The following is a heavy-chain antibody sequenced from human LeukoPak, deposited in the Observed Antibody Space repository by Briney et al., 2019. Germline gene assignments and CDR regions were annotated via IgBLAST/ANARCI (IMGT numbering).Heavy chain of an antibody. CDR3: ARHGGEFDP. CDR2: IDYSGST. CDR1: GGSISSSRHY. Sequence: SETLSLTCTVSGGSISSSRHYWGWIRQPPGKGLEWIGSIDYSGSTYYNRSLKSRVTISVDTSNNQFSLKLSSVTAADTAVYYCARHGGEFDPWGQGTLVTVSS. D-gene: IGHD3-16*01. V-gene: IGHV4-39*01. J-gene: IGHJ5*02.